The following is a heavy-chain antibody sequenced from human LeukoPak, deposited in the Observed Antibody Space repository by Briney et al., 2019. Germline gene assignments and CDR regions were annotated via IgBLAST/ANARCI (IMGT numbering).Heavy chain of an antibody. Sequence: SETLSLTCAVSGYSISSASYWGWIRQPPGKGLEWIGNIYHSGSPYYNPSLKSRVTISVDTSRNQFSLKLSSVTAADTAVYYCARPISSQGYFGVVIDWGQGTLVTVSS. CDR2: IYHSGSP. D-gene: IGHD3-3*01. V-gene: IGHV4-38-2*01. J-gene: IGHJ4*02. CDR1: GYSISSASY. CDR3: ARPISSQGYFGVVID.